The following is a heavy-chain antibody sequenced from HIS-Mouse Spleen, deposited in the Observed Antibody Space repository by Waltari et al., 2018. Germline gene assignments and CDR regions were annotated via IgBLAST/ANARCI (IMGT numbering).Heavy chain of an antibody. Sequence: QLQLQESGPGLVKPSETLSLTCTVSGGSISSSSYYWGWIRQPPGKWLEGSGSIYYSGRTYSNPSLRSRVTISVDTSKNQFSLKLGSVTAADTAVYYCARVSYYYGSGSYYFDYWGQGTLVTVSS. V-gene: IGHV4-39*07. CDR2: IYYSGRT. CDR3: ARVSYYYGSGSYYFDY. D-gene: IGHD3-10*01. J-gene: IGHJ4*02. CDR1: GGSISSSSYY.